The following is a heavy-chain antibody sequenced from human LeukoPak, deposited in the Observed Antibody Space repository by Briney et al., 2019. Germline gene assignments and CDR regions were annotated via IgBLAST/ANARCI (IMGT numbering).Heavy chain of an antibody. D-gene: IGHD6-19*01. V-gene: IGHV3-21*01. Sequence: PGGSLRLSCAASGFTFSSYSMNWVRQAPGKGLEWVSSISSSSSYIYYADSVKGGFTISRDNAKNSLYLQMNSLRAEDTAVYYCASLLTGYSSGRGDYWGQGTLVTVSS. CDR2: ISSSSSYI. J-gene: IGHJ4*02. CDR3: ASLLTGYSSGRGDY. CDR1: GFTFSSYS.